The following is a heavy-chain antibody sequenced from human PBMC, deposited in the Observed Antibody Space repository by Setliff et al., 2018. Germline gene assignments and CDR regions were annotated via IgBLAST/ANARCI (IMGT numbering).Heavy chain of an antibody. D-gene: IGHD6-13*01. CDR3: ARSRAAANDY. CDR1: GGSISSGSYY. V-gene: IGHV4-61*09. J-gene: IGHJ4*02. Sequence: ASETLSLTCTVSGGSISSGSYYWSWIRQPVGKGLEWIGHIYTSGSTNYNPSLKSRVTISVDTSKNQFSLKLSSVTAADTAVYYCARSRAAANDYWGQGTLVTVSS. CDR2: IYTSGST.